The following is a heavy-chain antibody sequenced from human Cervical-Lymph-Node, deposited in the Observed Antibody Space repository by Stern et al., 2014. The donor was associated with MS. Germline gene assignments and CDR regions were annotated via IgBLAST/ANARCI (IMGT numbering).Heavy chain of an antibody. J-gene: IGHJ6*02. CDR2: ISSSSSPI. V-gene: IGHV3-48*01. CDR1: GFSFNTYS. Sequence: EVQMVESGGGLVQPGGSLRLSCTASGFSFNTYSINWVRQAPGKGLEWVSYISSSSSPICYADSVKGRFTISRDNVKNSLYLQMNSLRAEDTAVYYCARGSWLGTGDDYYYYFGMDVWGQGTTVTVSS. CDR3: ARGSWLGTGDDYYYYFGMDV. D-gene: IGHD3-22*01.